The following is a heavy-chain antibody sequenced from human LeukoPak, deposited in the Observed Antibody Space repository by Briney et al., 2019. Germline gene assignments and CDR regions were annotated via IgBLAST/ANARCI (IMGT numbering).Heavy chain of an antibody. CDR1: GGTFSSYA. J-gene: IGHJ4*02. Sequence: GASVKVSCKASGGTFSSYAISWVRQAPGQGLEWMGGIIPIFGTANYAQKFQGRVTMTRDTSTSTVYMELSSLRSEDTAVYYCARDLGTVTTTDRTIHDDYWGQGTLVTVSS. V-gene: IGHV1-69*05. CDR2: IIPIFGTA. CDR3: ARDLGTVTTTDRTIHDDY. D-gene: IGHD4-17*01.